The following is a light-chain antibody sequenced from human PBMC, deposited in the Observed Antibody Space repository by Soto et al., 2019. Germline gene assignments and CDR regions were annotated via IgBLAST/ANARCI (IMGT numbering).Light chain of an antibody. V-gene: IGLV2-11*01. CDR3: SSYAGTYTCVV. CDR2: EVT. J-gene: IGLJ2*01. CDR1: SSDVGGYNY. Sequence: QSALTQPASVSGSPGQSIAISCTGTSSDVGGYNYVSWYQQHPGKAPKLMIYEVTERPSGVPDRFSGSKSGNTASLTISGLQAEDEADYYCSSYAGTYTCVVFGGGTKLTVL.